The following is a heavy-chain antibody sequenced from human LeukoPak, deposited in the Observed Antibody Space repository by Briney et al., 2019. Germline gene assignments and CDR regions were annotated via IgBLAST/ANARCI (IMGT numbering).Heavy chain of an antibody. CDR2: ISSSSSYI. Sequence: GGSLRLSCAASGFTFSSYSMNWVRQAPGKGLEWVSSISSSSSYIYYADSVKGRFTISRDNAKNSLCLQMNSLRAEDTAVYYCASRIAAADNYWGQGTLVTVSS. V-gene: IGHV3-21*01. CDR1: GFTFSSYS. CDR3: ASRIAAADNY. J-gene: IGHJ4*02. D-gene: IGHD6-13*01.